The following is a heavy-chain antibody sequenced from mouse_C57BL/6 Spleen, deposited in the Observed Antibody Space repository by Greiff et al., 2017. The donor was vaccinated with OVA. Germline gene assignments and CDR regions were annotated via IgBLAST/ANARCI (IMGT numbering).Heavy chain of an antibody. J-gene: IGHJ3*01. D-gene: IGHD4-1*01. CDR3: ARAELGTFAY. Sequence: EVQGVESGGGLVKPGGSLKLSCAASGFTFSSYAMSWVRQTPEKRLEWVATISDGGSYTYYPDNVKGRFTISRDNAKNNLYLQMSHLKSEDTAMYYCARAELGTFAYWGQETLVTVSA. CDR2: ISDGGSYT. CDR1: GFTFSSYA. V-gene: IGHV5-4*01.